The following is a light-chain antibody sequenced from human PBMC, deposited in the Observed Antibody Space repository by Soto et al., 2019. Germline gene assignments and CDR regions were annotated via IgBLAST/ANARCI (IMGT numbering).Light chain of an antibody. CDR1: QSISSY. J-gene: IGKJ1*01. CDR2: TAS. Sequence: DIQMTQSPSSLSASVGDRVTITCRASQSISSYLNWYLQKPGKAPKLLIYTASNLQSGVPSRFSGSGSGTDFTLTISSLQPEDFAIYYCQQSFITPQTFGQGTKVDNK. CDR3: QQSFITPQT. V-gene: IGKV1-39*01.